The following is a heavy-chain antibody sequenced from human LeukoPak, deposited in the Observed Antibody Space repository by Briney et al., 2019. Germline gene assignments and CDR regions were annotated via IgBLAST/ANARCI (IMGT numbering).Heavy chain of an antibody. CDR3: ARVRIQLWFFDY. CDR1: GFTVSSNY. D-gene: IGHD5-18*01. V-gene: IGHV3-7*01. J-gene: IGHJ4*02. CDR2: IKQDGSEK. Sequence: GGSLRLSCAASGFTVSSNYMSWVRQAPGKGLEWVANIKQDGSEKYYVDSVKGRFTISRDNAKNSLYLQMNSLRAEDTAVYYCARVRIQLWFFDYWGQGTLVTVSS.